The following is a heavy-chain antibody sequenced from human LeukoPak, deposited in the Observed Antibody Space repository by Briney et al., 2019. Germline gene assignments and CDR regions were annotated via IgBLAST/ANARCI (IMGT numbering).Heavy chain of an antibody. Sequence: GSLRLSCAASGFTFSSYGMHWVRQAPGKGLEWVAVIWYDGSNKYYADSVKGRFTISRDNSKNTLYLQMNSLRAEDTAVYYCARDPDIVVIPAATDDAFDIWGQGTMVTVSS. D-gene: IGHD2-2*01. CDR1: GFTFSSYG. V-gene: IGHV3-33*01. CDR2: IWYDGSNK. CDR3: ARDPDIVVIPAATDDAFDI. J-gene: IGHJ3*02.